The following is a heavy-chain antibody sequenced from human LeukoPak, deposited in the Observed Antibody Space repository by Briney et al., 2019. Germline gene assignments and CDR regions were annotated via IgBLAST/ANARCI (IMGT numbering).Heavy chain of an antibody. Sequence: ASVKVSCKASGYTLTSYYMHWVRQAPGQGLEWMGIINPSGGSTSYAQKFRGRVTMTRDTSTSTVYMELSSLRSEDTAVYYCARVTEGGPYSSGDFDYWGQGTLVTVSS. CDR3: ARVTEGGPYSSGDFDY. CDR2: INPSGGST. V-gene: IGHV1-46*01. J-gene: IGHJ4*02. D-gene: IGHD6-19*01. CDR1: GYTLTSYY.